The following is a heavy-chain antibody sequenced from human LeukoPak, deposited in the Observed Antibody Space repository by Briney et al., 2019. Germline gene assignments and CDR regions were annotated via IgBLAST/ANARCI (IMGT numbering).Heavy chain of an antibody. CDR2: ISFGGSPI. CDR1: GFTFSNYG. V-gene: IGHV3-48*01. CDR3: ASKIAANFDY. Sequence: GGSLRLSCEASGFTFSNYGMNWVCQAPGKGLEWISYISFGGSPIYYADSVKGRFIISRDSAKNSLYLQMNSLRVEDTALYYCASKIAANFDYWGQRTLVTVSS. D-gene: IGHD2-21*01. J-gene: IGHJ4*02.